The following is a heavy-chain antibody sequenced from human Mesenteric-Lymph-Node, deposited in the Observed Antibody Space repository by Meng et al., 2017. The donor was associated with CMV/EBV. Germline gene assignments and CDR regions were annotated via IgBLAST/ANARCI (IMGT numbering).Heavy chain of an antibody. CDR1: GGSFSGYY. V-gene: IGHV4-34*01. J-gene: IGHJ4*02. CDR3: VRNRAGSYYGDFDY. Sequence: SQTLSLTCAVYGGSFSGYYWSWIRQPPGKGLEWIGEINHSGSTNYNPSLKSRVTISVDRSKKQFSLKLSSVTAADTAVYYCVRNRAGSYYGDFDYWGQGTLVTVSS. D-gene: IGHD1-26*01. CDR2: INHSGST.